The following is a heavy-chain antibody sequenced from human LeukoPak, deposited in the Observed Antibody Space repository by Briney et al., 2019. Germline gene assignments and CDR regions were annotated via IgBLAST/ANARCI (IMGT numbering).Heavy chain of an antibody. CDR2: IKQDGSEK. CDR3: ARAGVYDILTGGAFDI. CDR1: GFTFSSYW. J-gene: IGHJ3*02. V-gene: IGHV3-7*03. Sequence: PGGSLRLSCAASGFTFSSYWMSWVRQAPGKGLEWVANIKQDGSEKYHVDSVKGRFTISRDNAKNSLYLQMNSLRAEDTAVYYCARAGVYDILTGGAFDIWGQGTMVTVSS. D-gene: IGHD3-9*01.